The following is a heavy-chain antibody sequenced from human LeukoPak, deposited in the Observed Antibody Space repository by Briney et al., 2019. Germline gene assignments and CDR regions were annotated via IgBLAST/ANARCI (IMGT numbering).Heavy chain of an antibody. CDR2: ISGSGGST. Sequence: SGGSLRLSCAASGFTFSSYSMNWVRQAPGKGLEWVSAISGSGGSTYYADSVKGRFTISRDNSKNTLYLQMNSLRAEDTAVYYCAKDRGGYYYDSSGYRFWGQGTLVTVSS. J-gene: IGHJ4*02. CDR3: AKDRGGYYYDSSGYRF. CDR1: GFTFSSYS. D-gene: IGHD3-22*01. V-gene: IGHV3-23*01.